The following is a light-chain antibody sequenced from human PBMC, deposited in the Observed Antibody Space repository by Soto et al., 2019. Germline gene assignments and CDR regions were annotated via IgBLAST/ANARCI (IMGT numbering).Light chain of an antibody. CDR1: HGISSR. CDR3: EQALAFPWT. Sequence: DIQMIQSPSFVSASVGDRVTISCRASHGISSRLACYQQKAGKAPNLLIYAVSSLQSGVPSRFSGSVSGTEFTLTISALQPEDFATYYCEQALAFPWTCGQGTEVEVK. V-gene: IGKV1-12*01. J-gene: IGKJ1*01. CDR2: AVS.